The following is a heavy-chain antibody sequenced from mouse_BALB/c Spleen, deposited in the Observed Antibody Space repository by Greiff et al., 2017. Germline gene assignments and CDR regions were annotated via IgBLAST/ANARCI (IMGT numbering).Heavy chain of an antibody. CDR1: GFSLTSYG. Sequence: VQLKESGPGLVQPSQSLSITCTVSGFSLTSYGVHWVRQSPGKGLEWLGVIWSGGSTDYNAAFISRLSISKDNSKSQVFFKMNSLQANDTAIYYCARNEGRYDPTMDYWGQGTSVTVSS. CDR2: IWSGGST. V-gene: IGHV2-2*02. J-gene: IGHJ4*01. D-gene: IGHD2-14*01. CDR3: ARNEGRYDPTMDY.